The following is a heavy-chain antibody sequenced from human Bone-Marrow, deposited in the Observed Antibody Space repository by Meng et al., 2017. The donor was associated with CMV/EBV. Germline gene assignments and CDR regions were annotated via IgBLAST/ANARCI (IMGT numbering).Heavy chain of an antibody. CDR2: IIPILGIA. V-gene: IGHV1-69*04. Sequence: SVKVSCKASGGNFNNYAFSWVRQAPGQGLEWMGRIIPILGIANYAQKFQGRVTITADKSTSTAYMELSSLRSEDTAVYYCARERGQMHLTNYYYYGMDVWGQGTTVTISS. CDR1: GGNFNNYA. D-gene: IGHD1-1*01. J-gene: IGHJ6*02. CDR3: ARERGQMHLTNYYYYGMDV.